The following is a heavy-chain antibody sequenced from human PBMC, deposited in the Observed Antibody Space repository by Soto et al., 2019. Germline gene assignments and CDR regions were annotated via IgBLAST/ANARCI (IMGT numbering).Heavy chain of an antibody. D-gene: IGHD3-9*01. J-gene: IGHJ4*02. CDR1: GYTFTSYY. CDR2: IIPILGIA. V-gene: IGHV1-69*04. Sequence: SVKVSCKASGYTFTSYYMHWVRQAPGQGLEWMGRIIPILGIANYAQKFQGRVTITADKSTSTAYMELSSLRSEDTAVYYCARGNDVLTGWGPGTLVTVSS. CDR3: ARGNDVLTG.